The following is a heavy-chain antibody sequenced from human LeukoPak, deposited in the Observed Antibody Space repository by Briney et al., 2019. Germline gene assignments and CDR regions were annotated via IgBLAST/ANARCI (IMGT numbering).Heavy chain of an antibody. Sequence: GGSLRLSCAASGFTFSSYGMSWVRQAPGKGLEWVSAISGSGGSTYYADSVKGRFTISRDNAKNSLYLQMNSLRAEDTALYYCAKDIQPSRYYYDSSGYSDYWGQGTLVTVSS. D-gene: IGHD3-22*01. CDR2: ISGSGGST. CDR1: GFTFSSYG. CDR3: AKDIQPSRYYYDSSGYSDY. V-gene: IGHV3-23*01. J-gene: IGHJ4*02.